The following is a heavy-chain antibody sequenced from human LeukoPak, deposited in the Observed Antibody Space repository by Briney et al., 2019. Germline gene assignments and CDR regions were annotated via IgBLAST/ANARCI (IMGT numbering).Heavy chain of an antibody. V-gene: IGHV4-30-2*05. CDR2: IYHSGST. D-gene: IGHD4-17*01. CDR1: GGSISSGGYS. Sequence: SQTLSLTCAVSGGSISSGGYSWSWIRQPPGKGLEWIGYIYHSGSTYYNPSLKSRVTISVDTSKNQFSLKLSSVTAADTAVYYCARSTVTSLDYWGQGTLVTVSS. J-gene: IGHJ4*02. CDR3: ARSTVTSLDY.